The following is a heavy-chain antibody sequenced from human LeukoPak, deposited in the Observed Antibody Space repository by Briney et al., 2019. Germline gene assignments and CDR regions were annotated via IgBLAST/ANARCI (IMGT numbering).Heavy chain of an antibody. V-gene: IGHV3-7*03. CDR3: ARGGAKRWLQFEKFDY. CDR1: GFTFSSYW. D-gene: IGHD5-24*01. Sequence: PGGSLRLSCAASGFTFSSYWMTWVRQAPGKGLEWVANIKQDGSERYYVDSVKGRFTISRDNAKKSLFLQMNSLGAEDTAVYYCARGGAKRWLQFEKFDYWGQGTLVTVSS. CDR2: IKQDGSER. J-gene: IGHJ4*02.